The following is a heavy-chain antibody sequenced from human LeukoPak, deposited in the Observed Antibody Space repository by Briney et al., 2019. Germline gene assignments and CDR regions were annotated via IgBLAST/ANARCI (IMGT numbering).Heavy chain of an antibody. CDR3: AKFVYYSSGSFSYIDY. CDR2: IRGGGRVT. D-gene: IGHD3-10*01. J-gene: IGHJ4*02. V-gene: IGHV3-23*01. Sequence: GGSLRLSCAASGCTFSNFAMTWVRQAPGNGLEWVSVIRGGGRVTYYADSVKGRLSISRDNSKNTLSLQVNSLRAEDTAVYSCAKFVYYSSGSFSYIDYWGQGSLVTVSS. CDR1: GCTFSNFA.